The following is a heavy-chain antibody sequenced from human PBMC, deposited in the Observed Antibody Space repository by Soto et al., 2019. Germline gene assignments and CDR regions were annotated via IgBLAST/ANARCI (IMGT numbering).Heavy chain of an antibody. CDR1: GGSISSRGYY. CDR2: IYYSGST. Sequence: QLQLQESGPGLVKPSETLSLTCTVSGGSISSRGYYWGWIRQPPGKGLEWIGTIYYSGSTYYNPSXKRRVTIPVDTSKNQFSLKLISVTAAATAVYYCATSNWFDPWGQGTLVTVSS. V-gene: IGHV4-39*01. J-gene: IGHJ5*02. CDR3: ATSNWFDP.